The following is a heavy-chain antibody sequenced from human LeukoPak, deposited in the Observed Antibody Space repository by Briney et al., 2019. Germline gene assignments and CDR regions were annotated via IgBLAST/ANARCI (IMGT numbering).Heavy chain of an antibody. CDR1: GFTFSTYS. J-gene: IGHJ4*02. Sequence: GGSLRLSCAASGFTFSTYSMNWVRQAPGKGLEWVSSITSSNSYIHYADSVKGRFTISRDNAKNSLYLQMNSLRAEDTAVYYCARDREVAGPFDYWGQGTLVTVSS. D-gene: IGHD6-19*01. V-gene: IGHV3-21*01. CDR3: ARDREVAGPFDY. CDR2: ITSSNSYI.